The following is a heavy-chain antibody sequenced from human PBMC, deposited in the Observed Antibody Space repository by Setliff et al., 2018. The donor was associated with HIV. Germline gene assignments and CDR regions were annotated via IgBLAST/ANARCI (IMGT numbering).Heavy chain of an antibody. CDR1: GGSFNGYS. J-gene: IGHJ6*02. CDR2: IYTSGST. CDR3: AREDYYYYGMDV. V-gene: IGHV4-59*10. Sequence: SETLSLTCAVYGGSFNGYSWTWIRQPPGKGLEWIGRIYTSGSTNYNPSLKSRVTISVDTSKNQSSLKLSSVTAADTAVYYCAREDYYYYGMDVWGQGTTVTVSS.